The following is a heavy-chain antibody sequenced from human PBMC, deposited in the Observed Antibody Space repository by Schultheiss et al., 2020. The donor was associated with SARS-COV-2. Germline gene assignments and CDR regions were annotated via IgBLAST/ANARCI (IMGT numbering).Heavy chain of an antibody. CDR2: IIPMFGTA. Sequence: SVKVSCKASGYTFTSYGISWVRQAPGQGLEWMGGIIPMFGTANYAQKFQGRVTITADESTSTAYMELRSLRSDDTAVYYCARVGDYGDQDYWGQGTLVTVSS. CDR3: ARVGDYGDQDY. D-gene: IGHD4-17*01. V-gene: IGHV1-69*13. CDR1: GYTFTSYG. J-gene: IGHJ4*02.